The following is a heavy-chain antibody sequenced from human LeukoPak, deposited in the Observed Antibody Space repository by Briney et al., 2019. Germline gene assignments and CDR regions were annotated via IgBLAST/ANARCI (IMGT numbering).Heavy chain of an antibody. Sequence: ASVKLSCKASDYTFTNYGINWVRQAPGQGLELMGLISGYNSNTKYAQDFQGRVTMTTDTSTSTAYMELRSLRSNDTAVYFCARAYYYDTSGFYQFDYWGQGTLVTVSS. V-gene: IGHV1-18*01. CDR2: ISGYNSNT. CDR1: DYTFTNYG. J-gene: IGHJ4*02. CDR3: ARAYYYDTSGFYQFDY. D-gene: IGHD3-22*01.